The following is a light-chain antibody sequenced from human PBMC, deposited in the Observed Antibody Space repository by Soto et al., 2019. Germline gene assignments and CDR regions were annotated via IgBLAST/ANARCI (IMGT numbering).Light chain of an antibody. Sequence: EIVMTQSPGTLSVSPGERATLSCRASQNIRSNLAWYQQKPGQAPRLLIYETSTRAPGIPARFSGSGSGTEFTLTISSMQSEDFAVYHCQQYNNWPPFTFGPGTKVYIK. J-gene: IGKJ3*01. CDR2: ETS. CDR1: QNIRSN. V-gene: IGKV3-15*01. CDR3: QQYNNWPPFT.